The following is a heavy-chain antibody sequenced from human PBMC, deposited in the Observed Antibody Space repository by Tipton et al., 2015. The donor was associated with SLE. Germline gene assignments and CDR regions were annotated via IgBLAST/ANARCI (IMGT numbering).Heavy chain of an antibody. CDR1: GGSISSSSYY. V-gene: IGHV4-39*07. Sequence: TLSLTCTVSGGSISSSSYYWGWIRQPPGKGLEWVGSIYYSGNTYYDPSLKSRVTISLDTSKNQFSLKLSSVTAADTAVYYCARDGDAAAGFDYWGQGTLVTVSS. D-gene: IGHD6-13*01. J-gene: IGHJ4*02. CDR2: IYYSGNT. CDR3: ARDGDAAAGFDY.